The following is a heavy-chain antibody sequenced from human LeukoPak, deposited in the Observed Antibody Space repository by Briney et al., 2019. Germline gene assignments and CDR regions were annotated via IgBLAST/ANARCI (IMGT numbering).Heavy chain of an antibody. V-gene: IGHV4-4*02. CDR3: ARANSSGYYQLDY. CDR1: GGSISSSNW. J-gene: IGHJ4*02. D-gene: IGHD3-22*01. CDR2: IYHSGST. Sequence: SETLSLTCAVSGGSISSSNWWSWVRQPPGKGLEWIGEIYHSGSTNYNPFLKSRVTISVGKSKNQFSLKLSSVTAADTAVYYCARANSSGYYQLDYWGQGTLVTVSS.